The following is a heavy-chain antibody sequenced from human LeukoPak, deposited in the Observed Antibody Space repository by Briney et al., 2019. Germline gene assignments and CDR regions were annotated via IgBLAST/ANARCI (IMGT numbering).Heavy chain of an antibody. Sequence: GESRKISCKGLGYSFPNYWIGWGRQLPGKGLGGMGVIYPGESGNRYNRTFQGRATISADKPTSTAYQQWSSLKASDTAMYYCARRDGGWYLDYWGQGTLVTVSS. CDR1: GYSFPNYW. J-gene: IGHJ4*01. D-gene: IGHD6-19*01. CDR2: IYPGESGN. CDR3: ARRDGGWYLDY. V-gene: IGHV5-51*01.